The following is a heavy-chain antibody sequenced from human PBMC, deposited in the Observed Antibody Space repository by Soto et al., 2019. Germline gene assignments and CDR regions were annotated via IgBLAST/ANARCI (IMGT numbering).Heavy chain of an antibody. CDR1: GFTFSSYA. CDR3: AKGDMVVVPAAILPSDFDY. CDR2: ISGSGGST. D-gene: IGHD2-2*01. Sequence: GGSLRLSCAASGFTFSSYAMSWVRQAPGKGLEWVSAISGSGGSTYYADSVKGRFTISRDNSKNTLYLQMNSLRAEDTAVYYCAKGDMVVVPAAILPSDFDYWGQGTLVTVSS. J-gene: IGHJ4*02. V-gene: IGHV3-23*01.